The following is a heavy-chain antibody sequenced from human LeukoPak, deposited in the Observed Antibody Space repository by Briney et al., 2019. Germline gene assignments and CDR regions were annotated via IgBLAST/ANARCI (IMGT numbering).Heavy chain of an antibody. CDR3: ARDRRYITIFGVVIYYFDY. D-gene: IGHD3-3*01. CDR1: GYTFTGYY. CDR2: INPNSGGT. J-gene: IGHJ4*02. V-gene: IGHV1-2*02. Sequence: ASVKVSCKASGYTFTGYYMHWVRQAPGQGLEWMGWINPNSGGTNYAQKFQGRVTMTRDTSTSTVYMELSSLRSEDTAVYYCARDRRYITIFGVVIYYFDYWGQGTLVTVSS.